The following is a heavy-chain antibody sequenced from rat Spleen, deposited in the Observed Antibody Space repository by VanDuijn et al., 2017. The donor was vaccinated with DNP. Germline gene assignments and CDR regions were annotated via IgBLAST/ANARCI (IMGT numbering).Heavy chain of an antibody. CDR3: ARHDYYASPYYAMDA. Sequence: EVQLMESGGGLVQPGRSLKLSCAASGFTFSDYSMAWVRQPPKKGLEWVTTITYDGSSTFYRDSVKGRFTISRDDAKNTLYLQMDSLRSEDTATYYCARHDYYASPYYAMDAWGQGTSVTVSS. J-gene: IGHJ4*01. CDR1: GFTFSDYS. D-gene: IGHD1-12*01. CDR2: ITYDGSST. V-gene: IGHV5-7*01.